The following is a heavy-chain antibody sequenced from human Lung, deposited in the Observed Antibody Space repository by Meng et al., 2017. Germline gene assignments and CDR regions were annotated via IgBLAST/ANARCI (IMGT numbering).Heavy chain of an antibody. CDR1: GGSFSDYY. CDR2: INHSGST. CDR3: ARGPTTMAHDFDY. J-gene: IGHJ4*02. Sequence: VQRQRWGAGLLKPPAPLSLTCSVSGGSFSDYYWSWIRQPPGKGLEWIGEINHSGSTNYNPSLESRATISVDTSQNNLSLKLSSVTAADSAVYYCARGPTTMAHDFDYWGQGTLVTVSS. D-gene: IGHD4-11*01. V-gene: IGHV4-34*01.